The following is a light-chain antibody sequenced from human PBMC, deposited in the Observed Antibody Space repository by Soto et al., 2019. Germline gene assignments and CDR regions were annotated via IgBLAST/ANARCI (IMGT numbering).Light chain of an antibody. CDR2: GAS. V-gene: IGKV3-20*01. J-gene: IGKJ2*01. CDR3: QQYGGSPPYT. Sequence: VLTQSPGTLSLSPGERATISCRASQSINSSYLAWYQHKPGQAPRLLFYGASSRATSIPHRFSGRASGTVFTLTISRLEPEDCGVYYCQQYGGSPPYTFGQGTRLEIK. CDR1: QSINSSY.